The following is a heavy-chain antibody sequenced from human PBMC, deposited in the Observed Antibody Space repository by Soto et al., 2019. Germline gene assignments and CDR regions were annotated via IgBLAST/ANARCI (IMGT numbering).Heavy chain of an antibody. Sequence: VQLVESGGGLIQPGGSLRLSCVASGLTVSQNYMAWVHQAPEMGPQWVSVLYAEGSTYYTESVKGRFTISRDPSKNTLFLQMDGLRAEDTAVYYCVRPRPSGENYGMDVWGQGATVTVSS. CDR2: LYAEGST. CDR1: GLTVSQNY. J-gene: IGHJ6*02. D-gene: IGHD1-26*01. V-gene: IGHV3-53*01. CDR3: VRPRPSGENYGMDV.